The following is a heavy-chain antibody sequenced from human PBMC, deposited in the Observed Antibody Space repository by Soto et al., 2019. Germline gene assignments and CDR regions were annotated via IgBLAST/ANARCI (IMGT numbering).Heavy chain of an antibody. Sequence: SETLSLTSTVSGCYVSSGSYYWSWIRQPPGKGLEWIGYIYYSGSTNYNPSLKSRVTISVDTSKNQFSLKLSSVTAADTAVYYCARAYYYDSSGYHWGQGTLVTVSS. CDR1: GCYVSSGSYY. V-gene: IGHV4-61*01. J-gene: IGHJ4*02. CDR2: IYYSGST. CDR3: ARAYYYDSSGYH. D-gene: IGHD3-22*01.